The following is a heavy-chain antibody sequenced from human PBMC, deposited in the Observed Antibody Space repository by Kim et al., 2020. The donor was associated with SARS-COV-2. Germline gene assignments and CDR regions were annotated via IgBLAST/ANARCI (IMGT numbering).Heavy chain of an antibody. CDR1: GYTFTSYA. CDR3: SGQYGMDV. J-gene: IGHJ6*02. V-gene: IGHV7-4-1*02. Sequence: ASVKVSCKASGYTFTSYARNWVRQAPGQGLEWMGWINTNTGTPTYAQGFTGRFVFSLDTSVSTAYLQISSLKAEDSAVYYCSGQYGMDVWGQGTTVTVSS. D-gene: IGHD3-10*01. CDR2: INTNTGTP.